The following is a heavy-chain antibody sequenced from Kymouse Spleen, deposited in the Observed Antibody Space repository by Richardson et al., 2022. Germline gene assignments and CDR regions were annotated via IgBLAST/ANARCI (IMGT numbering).Heavy chain of an antibody. Sequence: EVQLVESGGGLVKPGGSLRLSCAASGFTFSSYSMNWVRQAPGKGLEWVSSISSSSSYIYYADSVKGRFTISRDNAKNSLYLQMNSLRAEDTAVYYCARDEIRYFDWLLSYYYYGMDVWGQGTTVTVSS. CDR3: ARDEIRYFDWLLSYYYYGMDV. CDR1: GFTFSSYS. J-gene: IGHJ6*02. D-gene: IGHD3-9*01. V-gene: IGHV3-21*03. CDR2: ISSSSSYI.